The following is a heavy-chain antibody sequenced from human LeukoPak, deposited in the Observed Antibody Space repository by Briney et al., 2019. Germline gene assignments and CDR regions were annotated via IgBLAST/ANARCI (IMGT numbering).Heavy chain of an antibody. CDR1: GYTFTSYY. Sequence: ASVKVSCKASGYTFTSYYMHWVRQAPGQGLEWMGIINPSGGSTSYAQKFQGRVTMTRDMSTSTVYMELSSLRSEDTAVYYCARDRLEWLLFGYYYYMDVWGKGTTVTVSS. J-gene: IGHJ6*03. CDR3: ARDRLEWLLFGYYYYMDV. CDR2: INPSGGST. V-gene: IGHV1-46*01. D-gene: IGHD3-3*01.